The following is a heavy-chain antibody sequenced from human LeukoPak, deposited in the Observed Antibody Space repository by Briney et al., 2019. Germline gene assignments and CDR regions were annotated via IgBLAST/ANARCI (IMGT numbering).Heavy chain of an antibody. CDR1: GITFSRDW. Sequence: PGGSLRLSCAASGITFSRDWMSWVRQAPGKGLEWVANIKQDGSEKEYVDSVKGRFTISRDNAKNSLYLQMNILRAEDTAVYYCASRHTYDSSGYYYYYFDYWGQGTLVTVSS. J-gene: IGHJ4*02. CDR2: IKQDGSEK. V-gene: IGHV3-7*01. CDR3: ASRHTYDSSGYYYYYFDY. D-gene: IGHD3-22*01.